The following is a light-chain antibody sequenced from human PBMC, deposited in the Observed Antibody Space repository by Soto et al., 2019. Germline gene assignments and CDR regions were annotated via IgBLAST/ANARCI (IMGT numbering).Light chain of an antibody. CDR3: SSYAGSSNFV. CDR2: EVS. Sequence: QSVLTQPPSASGSPGQSVTISCTGTSSDVGGYNFVSWHQQHPGKAPKLMIYEVSKRPSGVPDRFSGSKSGNTASLTVSGLQAEDEADYYCSSYAGSSNFVFGTGTKVTVL. V-gene: IGLV2-8*01. J-gene: IGLJ1*01. CDR1: SSDVGGYNF.